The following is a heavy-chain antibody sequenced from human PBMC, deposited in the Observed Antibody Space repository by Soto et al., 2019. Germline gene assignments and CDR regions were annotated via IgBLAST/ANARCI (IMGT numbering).Heavy chain of an antibody. J-gene: IGHJ6*02. CDR2: ISYDGSNK. CDR1: GFTFSSYG. CDR3: AKDLADSSTYYYYGMDV. Sequence: QVQLVESGGGVVQPGRSLRLSCAASGFTFSSYGMHWVRQAPGKGLEWVAVISYDGSNKYYADSVKGRFTISRDNSKNTLYLQMNSLRAEDTAVYYCAKDLADSSTYYYYGMDVWGQGTTVTVSS. D-gene: IGHD6-13*01. V-gene: IGHV3-30*18.